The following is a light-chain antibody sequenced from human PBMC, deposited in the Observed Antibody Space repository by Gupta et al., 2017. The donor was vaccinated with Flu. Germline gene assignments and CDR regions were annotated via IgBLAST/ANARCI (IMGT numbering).Light chain of an antibody. V-gene: IGKV3-15*01. CDR2: GAS. J-gene: IGKJ1*01. Sequence: EIVMTQSPANLSVSPGERATLSCRASQSVSSNLALYQQKPGQPPRPLIYGASTRATCIPARFSGSGSGTEFTLTISSLQSEDFAVYYCQKYNNWPRTFGQGTKVEIK. CDR1: QSVSSN. CDR3: QKYNNWPRT.